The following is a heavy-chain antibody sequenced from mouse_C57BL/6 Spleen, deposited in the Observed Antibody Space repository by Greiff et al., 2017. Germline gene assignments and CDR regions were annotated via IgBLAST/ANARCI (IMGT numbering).Heavy chain of an antibody. J-gene: IGHJ4*01. Sequence: QVQLKESGPGLVQPSQSLSITCTVPGFSFTSYGVHWVRQSPGKGLEWLGVIWSGGRTDYNAAFISRLSIIKDNSKSQVFFKMNSLQADDTAIYYCARTYYGSRDAMDYWGQGTSVTVSS. CDR2: IWSGGRT. V-gene: IGHV2-2*01. CDR3: ARTYYGSRDAMDY. CDR1: GFSFTSYG. D-gene: IGHD1-1*01.